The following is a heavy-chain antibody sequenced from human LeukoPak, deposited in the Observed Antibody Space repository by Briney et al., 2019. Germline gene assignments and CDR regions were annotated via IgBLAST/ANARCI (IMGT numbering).Heavy chain of an antibody. V-gene: IGHV3-23*01. CDR3: AKDRIAVATKSSVYDY. J-gene: IGHJ4*02. CDR2: ISGSGGST. Sequence: PGGSLRLSCAASGFTFSSYAMSWVRQAPGKGLEWVSAISGSGGSTYYADSVKGRFTISRDNSKNTLYLQMNSLRAEDTAVYYCAKDRIAVATKSSVYDYWGQGTLVTVSS. D-gene: IGHD6-19*01. CDR1: GFTFSSYA.